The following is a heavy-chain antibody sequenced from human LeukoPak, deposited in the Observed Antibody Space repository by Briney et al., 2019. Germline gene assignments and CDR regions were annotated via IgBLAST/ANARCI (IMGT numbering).Heavy chain of an antibody. CDR3: ARGWYSSSWYNVDYFDY. J-gene: IGHJ4*02. V-gene: IGHV1-8*01. CDR2: MNPNSGNT. D-gene: IGHD6-13*01. Sequence: ASVKVSCKASGYTFTSYDINWVRQATGQGLEWMGWMNPNSGNTGYAQKFQGRVTMTRNTSISTAYMELSSLRSEDTAAYYCARGWYSSSWYNVDYFDYWGQGTLVTVSS. CDR1: GYTFTSYD.